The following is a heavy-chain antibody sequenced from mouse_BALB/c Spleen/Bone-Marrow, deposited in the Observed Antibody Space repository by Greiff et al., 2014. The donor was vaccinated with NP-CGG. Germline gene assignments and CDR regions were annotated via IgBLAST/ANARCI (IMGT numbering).Heavy chain of an antibody. CDR2: IYPGDGNT. CDR3: ARRRTFITSVVDYFDV. D-gene: IGHD1-1*02. V-gene: IGHV1-82*01. CDR1: GYVFSSSW. J-gene: IGHJ1*01. Sequence: VQLQQSGPELVKPGASVKISCRASGYVFSSSWMNWVEQRPGQGLEWIGRIYPGDGNTNYNGKFKGKATLTADTSSSTAYMQINSLTSVDSAVYFCARRRTFITSVVDYFDVWGAGTTVTVSS.